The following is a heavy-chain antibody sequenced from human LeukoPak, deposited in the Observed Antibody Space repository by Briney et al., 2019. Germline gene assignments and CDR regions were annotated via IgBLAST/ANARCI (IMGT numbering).Heavy chain of an antibody. V-gene: IGHV3-23*01. CDR2: ISGSGAGT. CDR1: GFTFSSYA. D-gene: IGHD5-18*01. Sequence: GGSLRLSCAATGFTFSSYAMSWVRQAPGKGLEWVSAISGSGAGTYYVDSVKGRFTISRDNSKNTLYLQMNSLRAEDTAVYYCARRLWSTFDGMDVRGQGTTVTVSS. J-gene: IGHJ6*02. CDR3: ARRLWSTFDGMDV.